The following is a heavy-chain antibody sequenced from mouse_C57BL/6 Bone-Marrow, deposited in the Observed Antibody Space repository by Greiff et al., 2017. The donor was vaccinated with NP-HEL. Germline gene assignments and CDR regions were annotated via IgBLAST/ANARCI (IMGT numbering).Heavy chain of an antibody. D-gene: IGHD2-3*01. CDR1: GYTFTSYW. CDR3: ARDGYSFFYC. V-gene: IGHV1-69*01. CDR2: IDPSDSYT. Sequence: QVQLQQPGAELVMPGASVKLSCKASGYTFTSYWMHWVKQRPGQGLEWIGEIDPSDSYTNYNQKFKGKSTLTVDKSSSTAYMQLSSLTSEDSAVYYCARDGYSFFYCWDQGTTLTVSS. J-gene: IGHJ2*01.